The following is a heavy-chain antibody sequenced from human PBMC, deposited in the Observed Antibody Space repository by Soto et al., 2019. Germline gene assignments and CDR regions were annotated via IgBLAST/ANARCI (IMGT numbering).Heavy chain of an antibody. V-gene: IGHV3-30*03. CDR3: ASVRY. Sequence: QVQLVESGGGVVQPGRSLRLSCAASGFTFSRYGMHWVRQAPGKGLEWVAVISYDGSNKYYADSVKGRFTISRDNSKNTLYLQMNSLRAEDTAVYYCASVRYWGQGTLVTVSS. CDR2: ISYDGSNK. CDR1: GFTFSRYG. J-gene: IGHJ4*02.